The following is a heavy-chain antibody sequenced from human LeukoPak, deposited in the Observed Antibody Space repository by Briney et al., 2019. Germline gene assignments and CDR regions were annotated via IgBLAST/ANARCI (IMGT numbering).Heavy chain of an antibody. Sequence: PSETLSLTCAVYGGSFSGYYWSWIRQPPGKGLEWIGYIYYSGSTSYNPSLKSRVTISVDTSKNQFSLKLSSVTAADTAVYYCARLRYDSSGYSFDYWGQGTLVTVSS. V-gene: IGHV4-59*01. CDR1: GGSFSGYY. CDR3: ARLRYDSSGYSFDY. D-gene: IGHD3-22*01. J-gene: IGHJ4*02. CDR2: IYYSGST.